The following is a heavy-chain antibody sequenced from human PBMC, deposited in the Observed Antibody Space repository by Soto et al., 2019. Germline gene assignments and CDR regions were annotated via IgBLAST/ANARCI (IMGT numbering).Heavy chain of an antibody. V-gene: IGHV1-69*01. J-gene: IGHJ4*02. Sequence: QVQLVQSGAEVKKPGSSVKVSCKASGGTFSSYAISWVRQAPGQGLEWMGGIIPIFGTANYAQKFQGRVTITADETTSTAYVELSSLRSEDTAVYYCARDHSPVLNMYYFWSGYYLDYWGQGTLVTVSS. D-gene: IGHD3-3*01. CDR3: ARDHSPVLNMYYFWSGYYLDY. CDR1: GGTFSSYA. CDR2: IIPIFGTA.